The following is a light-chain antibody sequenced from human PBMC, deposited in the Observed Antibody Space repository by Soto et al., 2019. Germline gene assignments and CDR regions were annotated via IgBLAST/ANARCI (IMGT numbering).Light chain of an antibody. J-gene: IGLJ1*01. Sequence: LTQPPSASGSPGQSVTISCTGTNSDVGGYNYVSWYQQHPGKAPKLMIYEVSKRPSGVPDRFSGSKSGNTASLTVSGLQAEDEADYYCSSYAGSNNFVFGTGTKVTVL. CDR1: NSDVGGYNY. CDR3: SSYAGSNNFV. CDR2: EVS. V-gene: IGLV2-8*01.